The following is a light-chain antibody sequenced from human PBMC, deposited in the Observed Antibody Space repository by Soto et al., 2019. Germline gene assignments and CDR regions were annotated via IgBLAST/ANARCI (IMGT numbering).Light chain of an antibody. J-gene: IGLJ1*01. V-gene: IGLV2-14*01. Sequence: QYALTQPASVSGSPGQSITISCTGTSSDVGGYNYVSWYQQHPGKAPKLMIYEVSNRPSGVSNRFSGSKSGNTASLTISGRQAEDEADYYCSSYTSSSTYVFGPGTKVTVL. CDR3: SSYTSSSTYV. CDR1: SSDVGGYNY. CDR2: EVS.